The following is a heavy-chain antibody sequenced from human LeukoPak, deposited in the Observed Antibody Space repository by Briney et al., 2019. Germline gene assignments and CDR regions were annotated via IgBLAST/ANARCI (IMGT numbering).Heavy chain of an antibody. V-gene: IGHV4-34*01. D-gene: IGHD2-2*01. CDR1: GGSFSGYY. CDR2: INHSGST. J-gene: IGHJ2*01. Sequence: PSETLSLTCAVYGGSFSGYYWSWIRQPPGKGLEWIGEINHSGSTNYNPSLKSRVTISVDTSKNQFSLKLSSVTAADTAVYYCAREHILGYCSSTSCFAWCFDLWGRGTLVTVSS. CDR3: AREHILGYCSSTSCFAWCFDL.